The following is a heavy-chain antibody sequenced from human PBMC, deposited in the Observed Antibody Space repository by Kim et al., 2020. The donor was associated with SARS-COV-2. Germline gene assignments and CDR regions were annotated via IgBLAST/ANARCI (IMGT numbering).Heavy chain of an antibody. CDR1: GLTVSNNY. CDR3: ARDLGMGAFDI. D-gene: IGHD6-13*01. V-gene: IGHV3-66*01. Sequence: GGSLRLSCAASGLTVSNNYMSWVRQAPGKGLEWISIIFTGGSTYYADSVKGRFTISRDNSKNTLYLQMNSLRAEDTAVYYCARDLGMGAFDIWGQGTMVTVSS. CDR2: IFTGGST. J-gene: IGHJ3*02.